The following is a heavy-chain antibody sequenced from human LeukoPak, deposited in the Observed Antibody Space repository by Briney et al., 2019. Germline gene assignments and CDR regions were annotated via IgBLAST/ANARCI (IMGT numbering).Heavy chain of an antibody. CDR1: GSSFSSGGYY. Sequence: SQTLSLTCTVSGSSFSSGGYYWSWIRQPPGKGLEWIGYFYHSGSTYYNPSLKSRVTISVDRSKNQFSLKLSSVTAADTAVYYCARTYYDFWSGYYTSPHYFDYWGRGTLVTVSS. CDR2: FYHSGST. J-gene: IGHJ4*02. CDR3: ARTYYDFWSGYYTSPHYFDY. D-gene: IGHD3-3*01. V-gene: IGHV4-30-2*01.